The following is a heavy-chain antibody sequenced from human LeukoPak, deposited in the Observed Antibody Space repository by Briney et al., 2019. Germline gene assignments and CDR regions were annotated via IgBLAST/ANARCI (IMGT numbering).Heavy chain of an antibody. CDR2: IYYSGST. J-gene: IGHJ4*02. D-gene: IGHD5-24*01. CDR1: GGSISSSSYY. V-gene: IGHV4-39*01. CDR3: ARLRGGQRWLQLPYYFDY. Sequence: SETLSLTCTVSGGSISSSSYYWGWIRQLPGKGLEWIGSIYYSGSTYYNPSLKSRVTISVDTSKNQFSLKLSSVTAADTAVYYCARLRGGQRWLQLPYYFDYWGQGTLVTVSS.